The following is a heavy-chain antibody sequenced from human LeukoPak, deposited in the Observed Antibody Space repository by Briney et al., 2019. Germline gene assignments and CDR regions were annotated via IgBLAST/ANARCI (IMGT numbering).Heavy chain of an antibody. CDR2: ISHSGSI. J-gene: IGHJ3*02. D-gene: IGHD6-19*01. V-gene: IGHV4-34*01. Sequence: SETLSLTCTVSGGSISSYHWTWIRQSPGKGMEWIGEISHSGSINYNPSLKSRVAISVDTSKNQFSLKLSSVTAADTAVYYCARSMGSGWYGDAFDIWGQGTMVTVSS. CDR3: ARSMGSGWYGDAFDI. CDR1: GGSISSYH.